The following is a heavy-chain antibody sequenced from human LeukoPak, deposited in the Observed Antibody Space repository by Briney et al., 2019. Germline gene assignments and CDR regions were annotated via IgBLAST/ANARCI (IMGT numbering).Heavy chain of an antibody. CDR2: IYYSGST. D-gene: IGHD1-26*01. Sequence: SETLSLTCTVSGGSISSSSYYWGWIRQPPGKGLEWIGSIYYSGSTYYNPSLKSRVTISVDTSKNQFSLKLSSVTAADTAVYYCARVGATYLPFVYWGQGTLVTVSS. V-gene: IGHV4-39*07. J-gene: IGHJ4*02. CDR1: GGSISSSSYY. CDR3: ARVGATYLPFVY.